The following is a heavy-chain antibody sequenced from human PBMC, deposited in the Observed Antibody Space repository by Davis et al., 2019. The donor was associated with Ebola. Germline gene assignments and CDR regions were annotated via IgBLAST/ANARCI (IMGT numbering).Heavy chain of an antibody. V-gene: IGHV4-59*04. CDR2: IYYSGRT. J-gene: IGHJ4*02. D-gene: IGHD3-22*01. Sequence: MPSETLSLTCTVSGGSISSYYWSWIRQPPGKGLEWIGSIYYSGRTYYNPSLKSRVTMSVDTSKNQFSLRLTSVTAADTAVFYCARQSVYHYDTWGQGTLVTVSS. CDR1: GGSISSYY. CDR3: ARQSVYHYDT.